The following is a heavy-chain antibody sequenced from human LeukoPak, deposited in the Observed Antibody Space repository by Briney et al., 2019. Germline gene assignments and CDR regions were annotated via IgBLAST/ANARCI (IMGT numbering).Heavy chain of an antibody. V-gene: IGHV3-30-3*01. J-gene: IGHJ4*01. D-gene: IGHD3-3*01. CDR3: VCPGDFWSENPKAY. CDR2: ISYDGSNK. Sequence: QTGGSLRLSCAASGFTFSSYAMHWVRQAPGKGLEWVAVISYDGSNKYYADSVKGRFTISRDNAKNTVYLQMNSLRVEDTAVYYCVCPGDFWSENPKAYWGHGTLVTVSS. CDR1: GFTFSSYA.